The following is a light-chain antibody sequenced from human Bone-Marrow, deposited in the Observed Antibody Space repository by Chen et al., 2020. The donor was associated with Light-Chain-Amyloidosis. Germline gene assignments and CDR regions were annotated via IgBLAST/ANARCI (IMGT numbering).Light chain of an antibody. CDR3: QQYNDFWT. CDR1: QNINVW. Sequence: DIQMTQSPSTLPASVGDRVTITCRASQNINVWLARYQQKPGKAPKLLIYMASSLQTGVPSRFSGSGYGTEFTLTISSLQPDDFATYYCQQYNDFWTFGQGTTVEIK. J-gene: IGKJ1*01. V-gene: IGKV1-5*03. CDR2: MAS.